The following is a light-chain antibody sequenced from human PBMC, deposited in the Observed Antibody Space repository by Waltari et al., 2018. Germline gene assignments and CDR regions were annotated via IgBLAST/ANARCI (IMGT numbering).Light chain of an antibody. CDR2: GSS. CDR3: QQSDSDLT. Sequence: DIQMTQSPSSLSASVGDRVTITCRARQSVSRFLNWYQQKPGRAPKLLIYGSSTLQSGVPSRFSGSGSGTDFTLTIDSLQPEDFATYYCQQSDSDLTFGGGTKVESK. CDR1: QSVSRF. J-gene: IGKJ4*01. V-gene: IGKV1-39*01.